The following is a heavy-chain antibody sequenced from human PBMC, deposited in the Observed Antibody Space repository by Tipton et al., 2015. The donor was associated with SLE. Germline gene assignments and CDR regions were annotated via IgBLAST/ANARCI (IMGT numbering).Heavy chain of an antibody. V-gene: IGHV3-21*01. CDR1: GFTFSSYS. CDR2: ISSSSSYI. D-gene: IGHD6-13*01. CDR3: ASGGIAAAGTHYYYYMDV. J-gene: IGHJ6*03. Sequence: SLRLSCAASGFTFSSYSMNWVRQAPGKGLEWVSSISSSSSYIYYADSVKGRFTISRDNAKSSLYLQMNSLRAEDTAVYYCASGGIAAAGTHYYYYMDVWGKGTTVTVSS.